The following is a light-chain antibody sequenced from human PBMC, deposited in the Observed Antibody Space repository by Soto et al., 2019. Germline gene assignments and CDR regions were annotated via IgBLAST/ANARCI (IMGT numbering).Light chain of an antibody. CDR3: QQHNGWPLT. V-gene: IGKV3-15*01. J-gene: IGKJ4*01. CDR2: GAS. CDR1: QSVGSS. Sequence: EIVMTQSPATLSVSPGERATLSCRGSQSVGSSLAWNQQKPGQAPRLLIYGASTRATGVPARFSGSGSGTEFTFTISSLQSEDFAVYYCQQHNGWPLTFGGGTKVEI.